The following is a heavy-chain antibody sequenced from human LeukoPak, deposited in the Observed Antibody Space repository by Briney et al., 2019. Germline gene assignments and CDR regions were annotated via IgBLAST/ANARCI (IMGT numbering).Heavy chain of an antibody. V-gene: IGHV4-59*08. CDR2: IYYSGST. CDR3: ARWSGSVTARNYYYYMDV. Sequence: SETLSLTCTVSGGSISSYYWSWIRQPPGKGLEWIGYIYYSGSTNYNPSLKSRVTISVDTSRNQFSLNLSSVTAADTAVYYCARWSGSVTARNYYYYMDVWGEGTTVSVSS. D-gene: IGHD6-6*01. CDR1: GGSISSYY. J-gene: IGHJ6*03.